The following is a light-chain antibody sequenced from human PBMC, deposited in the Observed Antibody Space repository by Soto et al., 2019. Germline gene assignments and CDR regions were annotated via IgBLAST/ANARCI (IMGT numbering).Light chain of an antibody. CDR2: SNT. Sequence: QAVLTQPPSASGTPGQRVSISCSGSSSDIGSNPVSWYQQLPGTAPKLLIYSNTDRPSGVPDRCSGMKSGSSASLAISGLQSEDEDDYYCASWVDGLYGWVFGGGTKLTVL. J-gene: IGLJ3*02. CDR3: ASWVDGLYGWV. V-gene: IGLV1-44*01. CDR1: SSDIGSNP.